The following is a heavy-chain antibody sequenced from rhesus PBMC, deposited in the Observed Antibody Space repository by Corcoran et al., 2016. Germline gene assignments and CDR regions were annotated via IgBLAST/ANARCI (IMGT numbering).Heavy chain of an antibody. D-gene: IGHD5-42*01. J-gene: IGHJ6*01. CDR2: IFGSIGST. CDR3: ARVGVLGIGGLDS. V-gene: IGHV4S7*01. Sequence: QLQLQESGPGLVKPSETLSLTCAVSGGSISSGYGWSWIRPPPGKGLEWIGNIFGSIGSTYYNPSLKSRVTIATDTSKNQCSLKLSSVTAADTAVYYCARVGVLGIGGLDSWGQGVVVTVSS. CDR1: GGSISSGYG.